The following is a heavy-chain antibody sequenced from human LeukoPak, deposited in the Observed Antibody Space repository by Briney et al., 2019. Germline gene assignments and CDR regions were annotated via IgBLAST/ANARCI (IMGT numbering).Heavy chain of an antibody. V-gene: IGHV4-34*01. CDR3: ARYYVWGSYRHRYYFDY. D-gene: IGHD3-16*02. CDR2: INHSGST. J-gene: IGHJ4*02. Sequence: PSETLSLTCAVYGGSFSGYYWSWIRQPPGKGLEWIGEINHSGSTNYNPSLKSRVTISVDTSKNQFSLKLSSVTAADTAVYYCARYYVWGSYRHRYYFDYWGQGTLVTVSS. CDR1: GGSFSGYY.